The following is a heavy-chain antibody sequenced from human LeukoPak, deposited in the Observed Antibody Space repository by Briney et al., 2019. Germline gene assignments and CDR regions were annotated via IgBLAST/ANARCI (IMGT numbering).Heavy chain of an antibody. CDR2: IKQDGSEK. Sequence: GGSLRLSCAASGFTFSSYWMSWVRQAPGKGLEWVANIKQDGSEKYYVDSVKGRFTISRDNAKNSLYLQMNSRRAEDTAVYYCARDGAAAGTGYYYGMDVWGQGTTVTVSS. CDR3: ARDGAAAGTGYYYGMDV. CDR1: GFTFSSYW. J-gene: IGHJ6*02. V-gene: IGHV3-7*01. D-gene: IGHD6-13*01.